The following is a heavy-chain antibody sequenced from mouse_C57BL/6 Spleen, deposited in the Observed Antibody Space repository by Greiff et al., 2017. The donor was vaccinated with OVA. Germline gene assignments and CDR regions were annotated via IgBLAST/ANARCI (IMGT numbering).Heavy chain of an antibody. V-gene: IGHV1-52*01. Sequence: QVQLQQPGAELVRSGSSVKLSCKASGYTFTSYWMHWVKQRPIQGLEWIGNIDPSDSETHYNQKFKDKATLTVDKSSSTAYMQLSSLTSEDSAVYYGARECDYGSSYGYAMDYWGQGTSVTVSS. CDR3: ARECDYGSSYGYAMDY. CDR1: GYTFTSYW. D-gene: IGHD1-1*01. J-gene: IGHJ4*01. CDR2: IDPSDSET.